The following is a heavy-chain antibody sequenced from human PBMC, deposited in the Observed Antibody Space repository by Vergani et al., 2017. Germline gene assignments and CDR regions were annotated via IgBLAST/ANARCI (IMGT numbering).Heavy chain of an antibody. CDR1: GGTFSSYA. D-gene: IGHD3-9*01. Sequence: QVQLVQSGAEVKKPGSSVKVSCKASGGTFSSYAISWVRQAPGQGLEWMGGIIPSFGTANYAQTIQGRVTITADKSTSTAYMELSSLRSEDTAVYYCAGATRPYDIVTGAKWGFVPTNAFDIWGQGTMVTVSS. V-gene: IGHV1-69*06. J-gene: IGHJ3*02. CDR3: AGATRPYDIVTGAKWGFVPTNAFDI. CDR2: IIPSFGTA.